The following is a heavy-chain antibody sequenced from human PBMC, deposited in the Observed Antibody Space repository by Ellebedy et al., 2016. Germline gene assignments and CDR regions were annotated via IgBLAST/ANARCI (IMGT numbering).Heavy chain of an antibody. Sequence: GGSLRLXXAASGFTFSSYAMSWVRQAPGKGLEWVSAISGSGGSTYYADSVKGRFTISRDNSKNTLYLQMNSLRAEDTAVYYCAKDNSGYPYYFDYWGQGTLVTVSS. V-gene: IGHV3-23*01. D-gene: IGHD3-22*01. CDR3: AKDNSGYPYYFDY. CDR2: ISGSGGST. J-gene: IGHJ4*02. CDR1: GFTFSSYA.